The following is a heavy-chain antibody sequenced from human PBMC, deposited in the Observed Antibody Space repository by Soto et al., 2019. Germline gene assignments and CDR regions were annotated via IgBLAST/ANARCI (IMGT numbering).Heavy chain of an antibody. J-gene: IGHJ4*02. V-gene: IGHV4-39*01. Sequence: SETLSLTCTVSGGSISSSSYYWGWIRQPPGKGLEWIGSIYYSGSTYYNPSLKSRVTISVDTSKNQFSLKLSSVTAADTAVYYCARQLKMGGEDIVVVPAAMGGGDFDYWGQGTLVTVSS. D-gene: IGHD2-2*01. CDR1: GGSISSSSYY. CDR2: IYYSGST. CDR3: ARQLKMGGEDIVVVPAAMGGGDFDY.